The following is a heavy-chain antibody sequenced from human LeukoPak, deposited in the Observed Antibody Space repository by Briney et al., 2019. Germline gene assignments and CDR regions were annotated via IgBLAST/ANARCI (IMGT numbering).Heavy chain of an antibody. Sequence: PSETLSLTCTVSGGSISSYYWSWIRQPAGKGLEWIGRIYTSGSTNYNPSLMSRVTISVDTSKNQFSLKLSSVTAADTAVYYCAGGYYYGSGSYSYMDVWGKGTTVTISS. J-gene: IGHJ6*03. CDR3: AGGYYYGSGSYSYMDV. V-gene: IGHV4-4*07. CDR1: GGSISSYY. D-gene: IGHD3-10*01. CDR2: IYTSGST.